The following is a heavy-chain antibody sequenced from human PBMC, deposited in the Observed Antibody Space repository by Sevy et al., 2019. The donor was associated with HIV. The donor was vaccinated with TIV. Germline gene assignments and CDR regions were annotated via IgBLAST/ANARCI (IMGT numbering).Heavy chain of an antibody. Sequence: GGSQRLSCAASGFDFRNYAMSWVRQAPGKGLEWVSGISGRGGSTYYADSVKGRFTISRDNPKNTLYLQMNSLRVEDTAVYYCAKRPYYSDSSGSDGPPLGAFDIWGQGTMVTVSS. D-gene: IGHD3-22*01. CDR3: AKRPYYSDSSGSDGPPLGAFDI. V-gene: IGHV3-23*01. CDR2: ISGRGGST. J-gene: IGHJ3*02. CDR1: GFDFRNYA.